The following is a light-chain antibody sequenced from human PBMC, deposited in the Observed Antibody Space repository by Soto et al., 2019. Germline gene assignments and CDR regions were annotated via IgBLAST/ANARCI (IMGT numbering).Light chain of an antibody. CDR3: SSYTSSSTVVV. V-gene: IGLV2-14*01. J-gene: IGLJ2*01. Sequence: QSALTQPASVSGSPGQSITISCTGTSSDVGSYNYVSWYQQHPGKAPKLMIYDVSNRPSGVSNRFSGSKSGNTASLTISGLKAEDEADYYCSSYTSSSTVVVFGGGTKLTVL. CDR2: DVS. CDR1: SSDVGSYNY.